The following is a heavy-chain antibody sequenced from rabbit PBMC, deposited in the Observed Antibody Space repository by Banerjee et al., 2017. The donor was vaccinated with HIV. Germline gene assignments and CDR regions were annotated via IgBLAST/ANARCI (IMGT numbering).Heavy chain of an antibody. D-gene: IGHD4-1*01. V-gene: IGHV1S43*01. Sequence: QELLVESGGGLGTLGGFMTLTCKASGFSFSSGYDMCWVRQAPGKGLEWIACIYTSSGSTDYASWVNGRFTISLDNAQNTVPLQMTNLTAADTATYFCARNDYSSAWGADLWGPGTLVTVS. CDR3: ARNDYSSAWGADL. J-gene: IGHJ4*01. CDR2: IYTSSGST. CDR1: GFSFSSGYD.